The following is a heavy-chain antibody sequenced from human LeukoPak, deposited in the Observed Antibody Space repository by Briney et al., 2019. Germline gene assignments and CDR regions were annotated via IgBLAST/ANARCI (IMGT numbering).Heavy chain of an antibody. J-gene: IGHJ4*02. Sequence: SETLSLTCTVSGGSIGSSYWTWLRQPPGKGLEWIGYIYYNGATNYNPSLNGRVTMSLDKSSNQLSLNLTSVTAADTATYYCSRESGAFCPFGYWDQGTLVIVSS. D-gene: IGHD1-26*01. CDR2: IYYNGAT. CDR3: SRESGAFCPFGY. CDR1: GGSIGSSY. V-gene: IGHV4-59*12.